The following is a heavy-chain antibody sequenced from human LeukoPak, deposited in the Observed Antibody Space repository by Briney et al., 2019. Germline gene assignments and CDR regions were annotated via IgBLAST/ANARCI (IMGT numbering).Heavy chain of an antibody. V-gene: IGHV3-23*01. CDR1: GFTFSSYA. CDR2: ISGSGGST. J-gene: IGHJ4*02. CDR3: AKALFRGYSYYFDY. Sequence: GGSLRLSCAASGFTFSSYAMSWVRQAPGKGLEWISAISGSGGSTYYADSVKGRFTISRDNSKNTLYLQMNSLRAEDTAVYYCAKALFRGYSYYFDYWGQGTLVTVSS. D-gene: IGHD3-22*01.